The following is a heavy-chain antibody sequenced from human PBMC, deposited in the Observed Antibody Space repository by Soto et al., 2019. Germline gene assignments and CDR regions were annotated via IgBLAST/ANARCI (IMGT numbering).Heavy chain of an antibody. Sequence: PSETLSLTCTVSGGSSSSYDWSWIRQPPGKGLEWIGYIYYSGSTNYNPSLKSRVTISVDTSKNQFSLKLSSVTAADTAVYYCARLGSVSAFDIWGQGTMVTVSS. D-gene: IGHD1-26*01. CDR2: IYYSGST. CDR1: GGSSSSYD. CDR3: ARLGSVSAFDI. V-gene: IGHV4-59*08. J-gene: IGHJ3*02.